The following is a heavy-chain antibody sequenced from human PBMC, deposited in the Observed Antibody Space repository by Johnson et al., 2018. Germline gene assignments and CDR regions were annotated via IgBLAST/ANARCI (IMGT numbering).Heavy chain of an antibody. CDR1: GFTVSSNY. CDR2: IYSGGST. J-gene: IGHJ3*02. Sequence: VQLVESGGGLIQPGGSLRLSCAASGFTVSSNYMSWVRQAPGKGLEWVSVIYSGGSTYYADSVKGRFTISRDNSKNTLYLQRNSRRAEDTAVYYCARVSYGDAFDIWGQGTMVTVSS. D-gene: IGHD1-26*01. V-gene: IGHV3-53*01. CDR3: ARVSYGDAFDI.